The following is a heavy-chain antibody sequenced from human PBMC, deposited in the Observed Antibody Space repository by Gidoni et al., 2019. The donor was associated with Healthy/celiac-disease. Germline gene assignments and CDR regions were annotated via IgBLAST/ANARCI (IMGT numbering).Heavy chain of an antibody. Sequence: EVQLVESGGGLVQPGGSLRLSCAASGFTFSSYDMHWVRQATGKGLEWVSAIGTAGDTYYPGSVKGRFTISRENAKNSLYLQMNSLRAGDTAVYYCARGITMVRGAQIGYWGQGTLVTVSS. J-gene: IGHJ4*02. CDR2: IGTAGDT. D-gene: IGHD3-10*01. CDR1: GFTFSSYD. CDR3: ARGITMVRGAQIGY. V-gene: IGHV3-13*04.